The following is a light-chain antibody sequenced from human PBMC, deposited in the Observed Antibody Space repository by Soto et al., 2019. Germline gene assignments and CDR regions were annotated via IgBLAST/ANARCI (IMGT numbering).Light chain of an antibody. J-gene: IGKJ4*01. CDR3: QRYNNWPLT. Sequence: ELVFTQSPATMSLSPGERATLSCRASQGIGDTLAWYQHKPGQTPRLLIYDTSTRATGVPARFSGSRSGTEFTLTINSLQSEDFAVYYCQRYNNWPLTFGGGTKVDIK. CDR2: DTS. V-gene: IGKV3-15*01. CDR1: QGIGDT.